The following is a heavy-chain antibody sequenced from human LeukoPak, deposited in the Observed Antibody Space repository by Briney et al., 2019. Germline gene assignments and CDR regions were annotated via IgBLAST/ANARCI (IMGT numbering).Heavy chain of an antibody. J-gene: IGHJ6*03. D-gene: IGHD3-3*01. Sequence: PSETLSLTCAVYGGSFSGYYWSWIRQPPGKGLEWIGEINHSGSTNYNPSLKSRVTISVDTSKNQFSLKLSSVTAADTAVYYCARGQGGFRSGYYNVRYYYMDVWGKGTTVTVSS. CDR1: GGSFSGYY. CDR2: INHSGST. CDR3: ARGQGGFRSGYYNVRYYYMDV. V-gene: IGHV4-34*01.